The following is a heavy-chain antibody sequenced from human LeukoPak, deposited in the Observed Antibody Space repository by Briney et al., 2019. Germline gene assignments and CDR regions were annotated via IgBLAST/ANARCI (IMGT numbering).Heavy chain of an antibody. V-gene: IGHV4-34*01. CDR2: INHSGST. CDR1: GGSFSGCY. J-gene: IGHJ5*02. D-gene: IGHD3-10*01. Sequence: PSETLSLTCAVYGGSFSGCYWSWIRQPPGKGLEWIGEINHSGSTNYNPSLKSRVTISVDTSKNQFSLKLSSVTAADTAVYYCARGRGITVVRGRRNWFDPWGQGTLVTVSS. CDR3: ARGRGITVVRGRRNWFDP.